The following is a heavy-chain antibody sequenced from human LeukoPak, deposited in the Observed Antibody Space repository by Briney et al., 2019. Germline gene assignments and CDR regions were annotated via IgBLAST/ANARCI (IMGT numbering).Heavy chain of an antibody. CDR1: GFTFSSYS. V-gene: IGHV3-21*01. D-gene: IGHD6-19*01. CDR3: ARDWQWLGEYYFDY. Sequence: PGGSLRLSCAASGFTFSSYSMNWVRQAPGKGLEWVSSISSSSSYIYYADSVKGRFTISRDNAKNSLYLQMNSLRADDTAVYYCARDWQWLGEYYFDYWGQGTLVTVSS. J-gene: IGHJ4*02. CDR2: ISSSSSYI.